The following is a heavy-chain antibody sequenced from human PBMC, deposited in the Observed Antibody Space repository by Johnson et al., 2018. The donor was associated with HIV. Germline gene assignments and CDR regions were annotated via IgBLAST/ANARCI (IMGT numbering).Heavy chain of an antibody. CDR2: ISYDGSNK. D-gene: IGHD4-11*01. V-gene: IGHV3-30*19. Sequence: QVQLVESGGGVVQPGGSLRLSCAASGFTFSSYGMHWVRQAPGKGLEWVAVISYDGSNKYYADSVKGPFTISRDNSKNTLYLQMNSLRAEDTAVYYCAREDDYSNYGSAFDIWGQGTMVTVSS. J-gene: IGHJ3*02. CDR1: GFTFSSYG. CDR3: AREDDYSNYGSAFDI.